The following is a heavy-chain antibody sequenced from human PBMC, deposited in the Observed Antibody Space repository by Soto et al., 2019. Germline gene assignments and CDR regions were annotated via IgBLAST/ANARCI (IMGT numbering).Heavy chain of an antibody. V-gene: IGHV2-5*01. CDR3: AHTYFPHLGRPYYFDY. D-gene: IGHD1-26*01. CDR1: GFSLSTSGVG. CDR2: IYWNDDK. Sequence: ESGPTLVNPTQTLTLTCTFSGFSLSTSGVGVGWIRQPPGKALEWLALIYWNDDKRYSPSLKSRLTITKDTSKNQVVLTMTNMDPVDTATYYCAHTYFPHLGRPYYFDYWGQGTLVTVSS. J-gene: IGHJ4*02.